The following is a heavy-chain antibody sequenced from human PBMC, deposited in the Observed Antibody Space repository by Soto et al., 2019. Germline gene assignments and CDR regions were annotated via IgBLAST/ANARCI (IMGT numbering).Heavy chain of an antibody. CDR3: ARLIVVAATKYGMDV. J-gene: IGHJ6*02. Sequence: PSETLSLTCAVYGGSFSGYYWNWLRQPPGEGLEWIGYIYYSGSTNYNPSLKSRVTISVDTSKNQFSLKLSSVTAADTAVYYCARLIVVAATKYGMDVWGQGTTVTVSS. V-gene: IGHV4-59*01. CDR2: IYYSGST. CDR1: GGSFSGYY. D-gene: IGHD2-15*01.